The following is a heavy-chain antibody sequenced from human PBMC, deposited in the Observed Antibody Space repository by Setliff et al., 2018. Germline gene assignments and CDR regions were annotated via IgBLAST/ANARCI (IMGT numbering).Heavy chain of an antibody. Sequence: PGGSLRLSCAASGFTLSAYAMHWVRQAPGKGLEWVAVNSNDGSNKFYAESVKGRFTVSRDISKNTLYLQMNSLRPEDTAVYYCARDGDSSRWYEYRWFDPWGQGTLVTVSS. CDR2: NSNDGSNK. V-gene: IGHV3-30*01. CDR3: ARDGDSSRWYEYRWFDP. J-gene: IGHJ5*02. D-gene: IGHD6-13*01. CDR1: GFTLSAYA.